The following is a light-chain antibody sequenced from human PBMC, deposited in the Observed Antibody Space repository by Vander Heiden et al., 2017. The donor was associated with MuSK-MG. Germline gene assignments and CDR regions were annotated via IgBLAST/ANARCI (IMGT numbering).Light chain of an antibody. CDR2: EVS. CDR3: SSYASSRTWV. Sequence: QSALTQPASVSGSPGQSITISCTGTSSDVGSYNLVSWYQQHPGKAPKLMWYEVSKRPSGVSNRFSASKSGNTASPTISGLQAEDEAYYYCSSYASSRTWVFGGGTKLTVL. V-gene: IGLV2-23*02. CDR1: SSDVGSYNL. J-gene: IGLJ2*01.